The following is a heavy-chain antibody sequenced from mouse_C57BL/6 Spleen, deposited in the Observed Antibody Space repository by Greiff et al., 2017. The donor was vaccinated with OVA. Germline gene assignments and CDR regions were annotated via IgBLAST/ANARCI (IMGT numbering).Heavy chain of an antibody. CDR1: GYAFSSSW. V-gene: IGHV1-82*01. CDR3: ARWAAMDY. J-gene: IGHJ4*01. Sequence: VQLQQSGPELVKPGASVKISCKASGYAFSSSWMNWVKQRPGKGLEWIGRIYPGDGDTNYNGKFKGKATLTADKSSSTAYMQLSSLTSEDSAVYCCARWAAMDYWGQGTSVTVSS. CDR2: IYPGDGDT.